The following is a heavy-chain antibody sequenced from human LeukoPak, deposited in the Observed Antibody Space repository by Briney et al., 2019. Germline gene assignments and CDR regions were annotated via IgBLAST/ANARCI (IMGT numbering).Heavy chain of an antibody. CDR3: ARDGGGYAFDY. V-gene: IGHV3-13*01. Sequence: GGSLRLSCAASGFTSSSYDMHWVRQATGKGLEWVSVIHTAGDTYYSGSVKGRFTISRENANNSLFLQMNSLRAGDTAVYYCARDGGGYAFDYWGQGTLVTVSS. D-gene: IGHD5-12*01. J-gene: IGHJ4*02. CDR1: GFTSSSYD. CDR2: IHTAGDT.